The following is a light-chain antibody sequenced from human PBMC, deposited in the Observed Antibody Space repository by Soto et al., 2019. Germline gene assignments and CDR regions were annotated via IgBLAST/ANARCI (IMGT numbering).Light chain of an antibody. V-gene: IGKV3-20*01. CDR1: QSVSNY. CDR3: QQYGNSPRSIT. CDR2: GAS. Sequence: EIVLTQSPATLSLSPGERATLSCRARQSVSNYLAWYQQKPGQAPRLLIYGASSRATGIPDRFSGSGSGTDFTLTISRLEPEDFAVYYCQQYGNSPRSITFGQGTRLEIK. J-gene: IGKJ5*01.